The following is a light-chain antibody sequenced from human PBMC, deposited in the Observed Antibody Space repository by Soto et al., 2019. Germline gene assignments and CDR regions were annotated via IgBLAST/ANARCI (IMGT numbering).Light chain of an antibody. J-gene: IGKJ4*01. CDR1: QAIGSA. CDR3: QQFRIPSR. CDR2: DVS. V-gene: IGKV1-13*02. Sequence: AIHLTQSPSSLSASVGDRVTITCRASQAIGSALAWYQQRPGRSPKLLIYDVSILESGVPSRFAGSGSGADFTLTISGLQSEDIASYYCQQFRIPSRFGAGTKVDIK.